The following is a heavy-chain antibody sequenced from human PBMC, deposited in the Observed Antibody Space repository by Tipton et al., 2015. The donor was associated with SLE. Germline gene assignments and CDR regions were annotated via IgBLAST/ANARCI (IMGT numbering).Heavy chain of an antibody. J-gene: IGHJ1*01. CDR3: VHIGIPAAGTGYFQH. CDR2: ISAYNGNT. Sequence: QLVQSGAEVKKPGASVKVSCKASGYTFTSYGISWVRQAPGQGLEWMGWISAYNGNTNYAQKLQGRVTMTTDTSTSTAYMELSRLRSDDTAVYYCVHIGIPAAGTGYFQHWGQGTLVTVSS. V-gene: IGHV1-18*01. CDR1: GYTFTSYG. D-gene: IGHD6-13*01.